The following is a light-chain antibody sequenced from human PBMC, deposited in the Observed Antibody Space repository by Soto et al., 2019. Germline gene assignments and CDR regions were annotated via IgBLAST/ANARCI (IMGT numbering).Light chain of an antibody. CDR2: GNT. CDR1: SSNIGAGYD. Sequence: QLVLTQPPSVSGAPGQRVTISCTGSSSNIGAGYDVHWYQQLPGAAPKLLIFGNTKRPSGVPDRFSGSKSGTSASLAITGLQAEDEADYYCQSYDSNLTGFFVFGTGTKLTVL. V-gene: IGLV1-40*01. J-gene: IGLJ1*01. CDR3: QSYDSNLTGFFV.